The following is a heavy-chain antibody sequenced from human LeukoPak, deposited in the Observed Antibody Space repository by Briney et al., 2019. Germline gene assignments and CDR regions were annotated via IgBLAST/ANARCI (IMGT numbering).Heavy chain of an antibody. Sequence: QPGGSLRLSCTASGFTFSSYAMSWVRQAPGKGLEWVSVIYSGGSTYYADSVKGRFTISRDNSKNTLYLQMNSLRAEDTAVYYCARGGPGIAAAGTWGFDPWGQGTLVTVSS. V-gene: IGHV3-53*01. CDR2: IYSGGST. CDR3: ARGGPGIAAAGTWGFDP. J-gene: IGHJ5*02. CDR1: GFTFSSYA. D-gene: IGHD6-13*01.